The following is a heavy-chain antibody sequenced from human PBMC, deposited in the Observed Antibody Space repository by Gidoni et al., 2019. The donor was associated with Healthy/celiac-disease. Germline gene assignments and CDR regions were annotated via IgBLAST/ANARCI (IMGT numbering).Heavy chain of an antibody. Sequence: EVQLVESGGGLVQPGRSLRLSGTASGFTFGASAISWVRQAPGKGREWEGVIRSKAYGGTMEYAASVKGRFTISRDDSKSIAYLQMNSLKTEDTAVYYWTRDPRPYDSSGYPPGWFDPWGQGTRVTVSS. CDR2: IRSKAYGGTM. CDR1: GFTFGASA. J-gene: IGHJ5*02. D-gene: IGHD3-22*01. CDR3: TRDPRPYDSSGYPPGWFDP. V-gene: IGHV3-49*04.